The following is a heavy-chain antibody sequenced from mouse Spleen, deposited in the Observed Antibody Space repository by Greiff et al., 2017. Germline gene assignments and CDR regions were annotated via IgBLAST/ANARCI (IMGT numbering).Heavy chain of an antibody. Sequence: VQLQQSGAELVRPGSSVKLSCKASGYTFTSYWMDWVKQRPGQGLEWIGNIYPSDSETHYNQKFKDKATLTVDKSSSTAYMQLSSLTSEDSAVYYCARATATDYYAMDYWGQGTSVTVSS. V-gene: IGHV1-61*01. CDR3: ARATATDYYAMDY. D-gene: IGHD1-2*01. CDR1: GYTFTSYW. J-gene: IGHJ4*01. CDR2: IYPSDSET.